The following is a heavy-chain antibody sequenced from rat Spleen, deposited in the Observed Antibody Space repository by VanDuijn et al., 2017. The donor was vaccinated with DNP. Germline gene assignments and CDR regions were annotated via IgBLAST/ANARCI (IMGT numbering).Heavy chain of an antibody. D-gene: IGHD1-11*01. CDR3: TTDFERGY. CDR2: ISYDGRNT. CDR1: GITFSDYH. Sequence: EVQLVESGGGIVQPGRFLTLSCAASGITFSDYHMAWVRQAPKKGLEWVATISYDGRNTYHRDSVKGRFTISRDNAKNTQYLQMDSLRSEDTATYYCTTDFERGYWGQGVMVTVSS. V-gene: IGHV5-7*01. J-gene: IGHJ2*01.